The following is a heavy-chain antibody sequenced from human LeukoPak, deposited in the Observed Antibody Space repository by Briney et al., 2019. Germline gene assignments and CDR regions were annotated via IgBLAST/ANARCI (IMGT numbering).Heavy chain of an antibody. CDR1: GFTFDDYT. Sequence: GGSLRLSCAASGFTFDDYTMHWVRQAPGKGLEWVSLISWDGGSTYYADSVKGRFTISRDNSKNSPYLQMNSLRTEDTALYYCAKDAKGSGSWFDPWGQGTLVTVSS. J-gene: IGHJ5*02. CDR3: AKDAKGSGSWFDP. V-gene: IGHV3-43*01. D-gene: IGHD3-10*01. CDR2: ISWDGGST.